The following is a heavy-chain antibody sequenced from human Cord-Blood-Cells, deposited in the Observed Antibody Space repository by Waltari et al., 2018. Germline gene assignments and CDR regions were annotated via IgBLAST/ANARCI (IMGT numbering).Heavy chain of an antibody. D-gene: IGHD3-3*01. CDR3: ARGRIFGVVIEGWFDP. CDR2: IYYRGST. V-gene: IGHV4-39*01. CDR1: GGSISRSSYT. J-gene: IGHJ5*02. Sequence: QLQLQESGPGLVKPSETLSLTCTVSGGSISRSSYTWGWIRQPPGKGLEWIGSIYYRGSTYYNPSLKSRVTISVDTSKNQFSLKLSSVTAADTAVYYCARGRIFGVVIEGWFDPWGQGTLVTVSS.